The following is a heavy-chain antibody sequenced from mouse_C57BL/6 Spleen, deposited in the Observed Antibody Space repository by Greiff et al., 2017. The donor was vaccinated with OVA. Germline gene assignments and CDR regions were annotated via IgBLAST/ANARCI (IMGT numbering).Heavy chain of an antibody. CDR3: ARDDPYYFDY. V-gene: IGHV1-59*01. Sequence: QVQLQQPGAELVRPGTSVKLSCKASGYTFTSYWMHWVKQRPGQGLEWIGVIDPSDSYTNYNQKFKGKATLTVDTSSSTAYMQLSSLTSEDSAVYYCARDDPYYFDYWGQGTTLTVSS. CDR2: IDPSDSYT. CDR1: GYTFTSYW. D-gene: IGHD2-3*01. J-gene: IGHJ2*01.